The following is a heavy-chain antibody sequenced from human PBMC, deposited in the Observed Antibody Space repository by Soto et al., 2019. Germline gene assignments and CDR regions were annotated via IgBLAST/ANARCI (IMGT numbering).Heavy chain of an antibody. V-gene: IGHV4-61*01. CDR1: GGSISSSSYY. D-gene: IGHD7-27*01. CDR2: IYYSGST. Sequence: SETLSLTCTVSGGSISSSSYYWSWIRQPPGKGLEWIGYIYYSGSTNYNPSLKSRVTISVDTSKNQFSLKLSSVTAADTAVYYCARHWGTYFDYWGQGTLVTVSS. J-gene: IGHJ4*02. CDR3: ARHWGTYFDY.